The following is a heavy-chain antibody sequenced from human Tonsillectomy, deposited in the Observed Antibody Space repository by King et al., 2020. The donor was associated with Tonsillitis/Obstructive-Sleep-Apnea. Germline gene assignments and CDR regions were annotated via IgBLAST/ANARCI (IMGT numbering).Heavy chain of an antibody. CDR1: GFTFSSYA. D-gene: IGHD1-20*01. CDR3: AKGPNNLESFQL. V-gene: IGHV3-23*01. J-gene: IGHJ1*01. CDR2: ISGSGGST. Sequence: VQLLESGGGLVQPGGSLRLSCAASGFTFSSYAMSWVRQAPGKGLEWVSAISGSGGSTYYEESVKARFTISRDISKNTLYLQMNSLRAEDTAVYYCAKGPNNLESFQLWGQGTLVTVSS.